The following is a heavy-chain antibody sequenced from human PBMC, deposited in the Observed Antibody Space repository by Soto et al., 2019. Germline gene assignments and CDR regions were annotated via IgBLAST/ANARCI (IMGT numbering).Heavy chain of an antibody. V-gene: IGHV3-23*01. CDR2: ISGSGGST. D-gene: IGHD3-22*01. CDR3: AKDLVVVIKLIRLRHPFDN. Sequence: GGSLRLSCAASGFTFSSYAMSWVRQAPGKGLEWVSAISGSGGSTYYADSVKGRFTISRDNSKNTLYLQMNSLRAEDTAVYYCAKDLVVVIKLIRLRHPFDNWGQGTLVTVSS. CDR1: GFTFSSYA. J-gene: IGHJ4*02.